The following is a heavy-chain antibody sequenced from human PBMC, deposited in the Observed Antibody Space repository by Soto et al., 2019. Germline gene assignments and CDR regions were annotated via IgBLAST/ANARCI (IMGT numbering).Heavy chain of an antibody. J-gene: IGHJ6*02. CDR3: AMTSTITFGGVIVIPSDYYYYYGKDV. D-gene: IGHD3-16*02. CDR1: GGTLSSHA. CDR2: IIPIFGTA. Sequence: SVKVSCKASGGTLSSHAISWVRQAPGQGLEWMGGIIPIFGTANYAQKFQGRVTITADESTSTAYMELSSLRSEDMAVYYCAMTSTITFGGVIVIPSDYYYYYGKDVGGQGTTVTVS. V-gene: IGHV1-69*13.